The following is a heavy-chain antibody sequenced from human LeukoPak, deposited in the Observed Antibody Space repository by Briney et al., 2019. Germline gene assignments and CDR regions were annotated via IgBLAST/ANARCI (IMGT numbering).Heavy chain of an antibody. CDR3: ARVNPMVYAMSFDY. CDR1: GGSISSSSYY. V-gene: IGHV4-39*07. J-gene: IGHJ4*02. CDR2: IYYSGST. D-gene: IGHD2-8*01. Sequence: PSETLSLTCTVSGGSISSSSYYWGWIRQPPGKGLEWIGSIYYSGSTYYNPSLKSRVTISVDTSKNQFSLKLSSVTAADTAVYYCARVNPMVYAMSFDYWGQGTLVTVSS.